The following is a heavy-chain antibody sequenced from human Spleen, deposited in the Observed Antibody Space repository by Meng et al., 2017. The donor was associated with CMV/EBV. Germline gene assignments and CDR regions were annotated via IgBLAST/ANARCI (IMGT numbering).Heavy chain of an antibody. D-gene: IGHD1-1*01. CDR1: GGSVSSGTYY. J-gene: IGHJ3*02. CDR2: IYYSGST. CDR3: ARDRYPGAFDI. Sequence: SETLSLTCTVSGGSVSSGTYYWVWIRQPPGKGLEWIGYIYYSGSTNYNPSLKSRVAISVDTSKNRNSLKLSSVTAADTAVYYCARDRYPGAFDIWGQGTMVTVSS. V-gene: IGHV4-61*01.